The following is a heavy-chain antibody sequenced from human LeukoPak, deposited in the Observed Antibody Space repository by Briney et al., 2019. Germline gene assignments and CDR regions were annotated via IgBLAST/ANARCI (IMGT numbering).Heavy chain of an antibody. CDR2: ISSSSSYI. CDR3: ARANWNYVQGY. Sequence: GGSLRLSCAASGFTFSSYSMNWVRQAPGKGLEWVSSISSSSSYIYYADSVKGRFTISRDNAKNSLYLQMNSLRAEDTAVYYCARANWNYVQGYWGQGTLVTVSS. CDR1: GFTFSSYS. J-gene: IGHJ4*02. D-gene: IGHD1-7*01. V-gene: IGHV3-21*01.